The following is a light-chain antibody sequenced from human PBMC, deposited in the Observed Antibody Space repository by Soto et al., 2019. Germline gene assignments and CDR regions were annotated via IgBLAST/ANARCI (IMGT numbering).Light chain of an antibody. CDR1: QGISNY. CDR3: QKYTNVPA. V-gene: IGKV1-27*01. J-gene: IGKJ4*01. CDR2: AAS. Sequence: DIQMTQSPSSLSASVGDRVTITCRASQGISNYLAWYQQIPGKVPKLLISAASTLQAGVPSRLSGSGSGTDFTLTISSLQPEDVATYYCQKYTNVPAFGGGTKVEIK.